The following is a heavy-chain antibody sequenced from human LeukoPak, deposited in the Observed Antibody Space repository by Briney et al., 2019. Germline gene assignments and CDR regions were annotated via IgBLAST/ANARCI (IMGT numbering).Heavy chain of an antibody. CDR3: ARSPIVVVVAATPGPFDY. Sequence: GASVKVSCKASGYTFADNHMYWIRQAPGQGLECMGWISPNSGVTNYAQKFQGRITMTGDTSISTGYMELSSLRSDDTAVYYCARSPIVVVVAATPGPFDYWGQGTLVTVSS. CDR1: GYTFADNH. CDR2: ISPNSGVT. D-gene: IGHD2-15*01. V-gene: IGHV1-2*02. J-gene: IGHJ4*02.